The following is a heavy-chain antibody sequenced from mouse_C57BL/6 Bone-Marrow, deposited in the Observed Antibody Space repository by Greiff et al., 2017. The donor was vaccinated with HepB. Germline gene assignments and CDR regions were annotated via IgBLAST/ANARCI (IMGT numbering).Heavy chain of an antibody. CDR2: IYPGDGDT. CDR3: ARDYGYDTFYYAMDY. V-gene: IGHV1-80*01. CDR1: GYAFSSYW. Sequence: VHLVESGAELVKPGASVKISCKASGYAFSSYWMNWVKQRPGKGLEWIGQIYPGDGDTNYNGKFKGKATLTADKSSSTAYMQLSSLTSEDSAVYFCARDYGYDTFYYAMDYWGQGTSVTVSS. D-gene: IGHD2-2*01. J-gene: IGHJ4*01.